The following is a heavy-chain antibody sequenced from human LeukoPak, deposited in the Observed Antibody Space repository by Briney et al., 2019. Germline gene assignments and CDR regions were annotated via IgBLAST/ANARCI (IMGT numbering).Heavy chain of an antibody. D-gene: IGHD2-2*01. CDR2: VSGDGGRT. J-gene: IGHJ1*01. Sequence: GGSLRLSCAASGFTFDEFGMHWVRQAPGKGLEWVSFVSGDGGRTDHADSVKGRFTISRDNSKNSQYLQMNSLTADDTAFYFYARDRMSRAPTYFHHWGQGTLVTVSA. CDR1: GFTFDEFG. CDR3: ARDRMSRAPTYFHH. V-gene: IGHV3-43*02.